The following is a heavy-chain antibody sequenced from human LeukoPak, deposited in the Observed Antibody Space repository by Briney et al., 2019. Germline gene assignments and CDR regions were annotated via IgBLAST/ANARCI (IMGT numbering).Heavy chain of an antibody. J-gene: IGHJ1*01. D-gene: IGHD5-12*01. Sequence: ASVKVSCKASGYSFVGYHLHWVRQAPGQGLEWMSWIDPYTGNTHYAQKFQGRLTVTRDTSISTTYMELSWLTSDDTAMYYCAREYSASEHWGQGTLVTVSS. CDR3: AREYSASEH. V-gene: IGHV1-2*02. CDR2: IDPYTGNT. CDR1: GYSFVGYH.